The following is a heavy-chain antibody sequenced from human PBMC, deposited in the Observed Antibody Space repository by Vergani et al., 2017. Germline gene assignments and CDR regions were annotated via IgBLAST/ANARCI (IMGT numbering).Heavy chain of an antibody. J-gene: IGHJ4*02. CDR3: ATGDQLVAATRFDY. CDR2: ISAYNGNT. D-gene: IGHD2-15*01. V-gene: IGHV1-18*01. Sequence: QVQLVQSGAEVKKPGASVKVSCKASGYTFTSYGISWVRQAPGQGLEWMGWISAYNGNTNYAQKFQGRVTITADKSTSTAYMELSSLRSEDTAVYYCATGDQLVAATRFDYWGQGTLVTVSS. CDR1: GYTFTSYG.